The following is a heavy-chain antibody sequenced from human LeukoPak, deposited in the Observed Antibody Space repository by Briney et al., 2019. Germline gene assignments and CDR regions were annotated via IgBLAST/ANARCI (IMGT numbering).Heavy chain of an antibody. CDR2: INHSGST. J-gene: IGHJ4*02. CDR3: AREGDCSGGSCYSS. Sequence: PSETLSLTCAVYGGSFSGYYWSWIRQPPGKGLQWIGEINHSGSTNYNPSLKSRVTISVDTSKNQFSLKPSSVTAAETAVYYCAREGDCSGGSCYSSWGQGTLVTVSS. CDR1: GGSFSGYY. V-gene: IGHV4-34*01. D-gene: IGHD2-15*01.